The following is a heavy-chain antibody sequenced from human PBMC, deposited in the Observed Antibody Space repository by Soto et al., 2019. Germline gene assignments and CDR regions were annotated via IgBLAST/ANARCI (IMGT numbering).Heavy chain of an antibody. CDR2: SSYDGSDK. CDR3: VKDRVPGAYGNYYGMDV. J-gene: IGHJ6*02. V-gene: IGHV3-30*18. Sequence: GVSLRLSCRVSGFTFNNSGMHWVRQAPGKGLEWMAVSSYDGSDKYYADSVQGRVIISRDNSKNTLNLEMNSLRAEDTAIYYCVKDRVPGAYGNYYGMDVWGQGTTVTVSS. CDR1: GFTFNNSG. D-gene: IGHD5-12*01.